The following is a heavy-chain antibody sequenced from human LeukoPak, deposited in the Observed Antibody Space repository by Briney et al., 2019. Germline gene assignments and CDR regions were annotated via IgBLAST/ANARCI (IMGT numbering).Heavy chain of an antibody. D-gene: IGHD5-24*01. CDR3: TRAGDGYNFWFDY. CDR2: ISSSSSTI. Sequence: GGSLRLSCAASGFTFSSYEMNWVRQAPGKGLEWVSYISSSSSTIYYADSVKGRFTISRDNAKNSLYLQMNSLRAEDTAVYYCTRAGDGYNFWFDYWGQGTLVTVSS. V-gene: IGHV3-48*01. J-gene: IGHJ4*02. CDR1: GFTFSSYE.